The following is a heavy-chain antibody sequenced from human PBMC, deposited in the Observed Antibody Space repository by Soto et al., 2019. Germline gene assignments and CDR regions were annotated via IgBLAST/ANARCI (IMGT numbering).Heavy chain of an antibody. CDR1: GGSVSSGSYY. Sequence: SETLSLTCTVSGGSVSSGSYYWSWIRQPPGKGLEWIGYIYYSGSTNYNPSLKSRVTISVDTSKNQFSLKLSSVTAADTAVYYCARVEDIVVVPAATSYAFDIWGQGTMVTVSS. D-gene: IGHD2-2*01. CDR2: IYYSGST. V-gene: IGHV4-61*01. CDR3: ARVEDIVVVPAATSYAFDI. J-gene: IGHJ3*02.